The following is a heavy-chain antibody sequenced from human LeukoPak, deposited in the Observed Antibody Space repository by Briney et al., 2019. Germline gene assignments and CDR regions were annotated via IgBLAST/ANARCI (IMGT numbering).Heavy chain of an antibody. CDR2: LSGSGSST. D-gene: IGHD2-2*02. CDR3: ARYCSSTSCSTPFDY. V-gene: IGHV3-23*01. CDR1: GFIFNKHA. Sequence: GGSLRLSCVASGFIFNKHAMSWVRQAPGKGLEWVSGLSGSGSSTDYADSVKGRFTVSRDNSKNTLYLQMSSLRAEDTAVYYCARYCSSTSCSTPFDYWGQGALVTVSS. J-gene: IGHJ4*02.